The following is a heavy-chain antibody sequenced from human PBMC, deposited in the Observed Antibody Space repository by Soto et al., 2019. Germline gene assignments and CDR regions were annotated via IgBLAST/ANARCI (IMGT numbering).Heavy chain of an antibody. Sequence: GGSLRLSCPASGFTFGSYAMSWFGQGPGKGLGWVSAISGSGGSTYYADSVKGRFTISRDNSKNTLYLQMNSLSPENTAVYYCAKPHKYTTIFSLVPRPYYYYYMDVWGKETTLNVCS. J-gene: IGHJ6*03. CDR1: GFTFGSYA. CDR2: ISGSGGST. CDR3: AKPHKYTTIFSLVPRPYYYYYMDV. V-gene: IGHV3-23*01. D-gene: IGHD3-9*01.